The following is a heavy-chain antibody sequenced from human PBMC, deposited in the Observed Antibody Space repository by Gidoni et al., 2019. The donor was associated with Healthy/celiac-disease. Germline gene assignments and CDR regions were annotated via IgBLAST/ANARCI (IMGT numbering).Heavy chain of an antibody. V-gene: IGHV3-23*01. J-gene: IGHJ5*02. CDR2: ISGSGGST. CDR1: GFTFSSYA. CDR3: AKIAGQLGMVAGRWFDP. D-gene: IGHD1-26*01. Sequence: EVQLLESGGGLVQPGGSLRLSCAASGFTFSSYAMSWVRQAPGKGLEWVSAISGSGGSTYYADSVKGRLTISRDNSKNTLYLQMNSLRAEDTAVYYCAKIAGQLGMVAGRWFDPWGQGTLVTVSS.